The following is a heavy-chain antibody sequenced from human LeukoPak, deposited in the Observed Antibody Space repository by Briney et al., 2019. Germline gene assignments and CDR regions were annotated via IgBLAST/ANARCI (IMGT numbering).Heavy chain of an antibody. CDR2: VYSSGNT. V-gene: IGHV4-61*02. Sequence: KTSETLSLTCTVSGGSISSGTYFWSWIRQPAGKGLEWIGRVYSSGNTNYNPALQSRVTILVDTSKNQFSLKLSSVTAADTAVYYCARRELTPGAFDIWGQGTMVTVSS. CDR3: ARRELTPGAFDI. J-gene: IGHJ3*02. CDR1: GGSISSGTYF. D-gene: IGHD4-23*01.